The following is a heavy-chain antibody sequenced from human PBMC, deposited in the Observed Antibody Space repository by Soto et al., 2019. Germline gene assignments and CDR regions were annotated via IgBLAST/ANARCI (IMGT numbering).Heavy chain of an antibody. CDR2: INHSGST. D-gene: IGHD3-10*01. CDR3: ARGPFGPSIWFGESPTDYYYMDV. V-gene: IGHV4-34*01. Sequence: SETLSLTCAVYGGSFSGYYWSWIRQPPGKGLEWIGEINHSGSTNYNPSLKSRVTISVDTSKNQFSLKLSSVTAADTAVYYCARGPFGPSIWFGESPTDYYYMDVWGKGTTVTVSS. CDR1: GGSFSGYY. J-gene: IGHJ6*03.